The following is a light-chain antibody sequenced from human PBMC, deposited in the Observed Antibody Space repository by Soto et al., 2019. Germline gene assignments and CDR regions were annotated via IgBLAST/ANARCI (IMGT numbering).Light chain of an antibody. Sequence: DIQMTRSRSSFSSSVGDRGTITCRASQGIKNWLAWYQQKPGKAPNLLIYTGSSLQSGVPSRFSGSGSGTDLTLTINSLQPEDFATYYCQKAASFPINFGQGTRLEIK. V-gene: IGKV1-12*01. J-gene: IGKJ5*01. CDR2: TGS. CDR3: QKAASFPIN. CDR1: QGIKNW.